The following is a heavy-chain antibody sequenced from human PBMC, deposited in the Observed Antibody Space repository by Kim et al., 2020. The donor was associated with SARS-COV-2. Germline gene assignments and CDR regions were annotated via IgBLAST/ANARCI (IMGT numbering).Heavy chain of an antibody. V-gene: IGHV3-73*01. D-gene: IGHD1-1*01. CDR3: TRSGTTGTEPY. CDR2: IRSKANSYAT. J-gene: IGHJ4*02. CDR1: GFTFSDSA. Sequence: GGSLRLSCTASGFTFSDSAIHWVRQASGKGLEWVGRIRSKANSYATVYAASMKGRFTISRDDSKNTAYLQMNSLKTEDTDVYYCTRSGTTGTEPYWGQGTLVTVSS.